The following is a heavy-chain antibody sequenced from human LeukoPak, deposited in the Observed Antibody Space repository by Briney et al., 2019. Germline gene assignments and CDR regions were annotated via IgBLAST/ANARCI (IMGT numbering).Heavy chain of an antibody. CDR3: ARGGYCSSTSCQGYYAFDI. J-gene: IGHJ3*02. V-gene: IGHV4-59*01. CDR1: GGSISSYY. D-gene: IGHD2-2*01. CDR2: IYYSGST. Sequence: PSETLSLTCTVSGGSISSYYWSWIRQPPGKGLEWIGYIYYSGSTNCNPSLKSRVTISVDTSKNQFSLKLSSVTAADTAVYYCARGGYCSSTSCQGYYAFDIWGQGTMVTVSS.